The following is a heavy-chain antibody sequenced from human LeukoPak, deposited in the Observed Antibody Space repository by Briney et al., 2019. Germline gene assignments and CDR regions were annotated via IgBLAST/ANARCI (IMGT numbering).Heavy chain of an antibody. V-gene: IGHV3-7*01. CDR2: IKKDGSEK. CDR3: ARVYELREEDYYYYYMDV. J-gene: IGHJ6*03. D-gene: IGHD5/OR15-5a*01. Sequence: GGSLRLSCAASGFTFSSYWMSWVRQAPGKGLEWVANIKKDGSEKYYVDSVKGRFTISRDNAKNSLYLQMNSLRAEDTAVYYCARVYELREEDYYYYYMDVWGKGTTVTVSS. CDR1: GFTFSSYW.